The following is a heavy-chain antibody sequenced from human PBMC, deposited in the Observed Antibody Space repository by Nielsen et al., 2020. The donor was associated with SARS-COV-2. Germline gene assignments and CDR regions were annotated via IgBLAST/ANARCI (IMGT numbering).Heavy chain of an antibody. CDR2: ISYDGSNK. CDR3: ARERTGVLPYYYYGMDV. V-gene: IGHV3-30*04. J-gene: IGHJ6*02. D-gene: IGHD7-27*01. Sequence: GESLKISCAASGFTFDDCAMHWVRQAPGKGLEWVAVISYDGSNKYYADSVKGRFTISRDNSKNTLYLQMNSLRAEDTAVYYCARERTGVLPYYYYGMDVWGQGTTVTVSS. CDR1: GFTFDDCA.